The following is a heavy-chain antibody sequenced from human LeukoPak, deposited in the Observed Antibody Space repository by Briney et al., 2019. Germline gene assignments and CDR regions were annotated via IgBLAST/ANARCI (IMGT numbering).Heavy chain of an antibody. D-gene: IGHD3-16*02. CDR1: GGSISSYY. CDR3: AREGITFGRVIARNRMIDY. CDR2: IYTSGST. V-gene: IGHV4-4*07. Sequence: PSETLSLTCTVSGGSISSYYWSWIRQPAGKGLEWIGRIYTSGSTNYNPSLKSRVTMSVDTSKNQFSLKLSSVTAADTAVYYCAREGITFGRVIARNRMIDYWGQGTLVTVSS. J-gene: IGHJ4*02.